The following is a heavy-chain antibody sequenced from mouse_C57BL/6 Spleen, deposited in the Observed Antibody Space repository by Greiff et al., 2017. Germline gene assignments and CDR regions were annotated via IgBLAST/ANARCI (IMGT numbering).Heavy chain of an antibody. CDR2: IYLGNGYT. Sequence: VQLQQPGAELVRPGSSVKMSCKTSGYTFTSYGINWVKQRPGQGLEWIGYIYLGNGYTEYNQKFKGKATLTSDTSSSTAYMQLSSLTSEDSAIXFCARRRVYYYGSSYGWAMDYWGQGTSVTVSS. CDR3: ARRRVYYYGSSYGWAMDY. CDR1: GYTFTSYG. V-gene: IGHV1-58*01. J-gene: IGHJ4*01. D-gene: IGHD1-1*01.